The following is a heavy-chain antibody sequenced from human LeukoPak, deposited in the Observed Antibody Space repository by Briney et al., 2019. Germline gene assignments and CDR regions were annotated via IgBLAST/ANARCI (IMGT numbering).Heavy chain of an antibody. CDR3: ARTVRVFRYCYYYMDV. CDR2: IKQDGSEK. Sequence: GGSLRLSCSASGFTFSSYWMSWVRQAPGKGLEWVANIKQDGSEKYYVDSVKGRFTISRDNAKNSLYLQMNSLRAEDTAVYYCARTVRVFRYCYYYMDVWGKGTTVTVSS. J-gene: IGHJ6*03. D-gene: IGHD2-21*01. V-gene: IGHV3-7*01. CDR1: GFTFSSYW.